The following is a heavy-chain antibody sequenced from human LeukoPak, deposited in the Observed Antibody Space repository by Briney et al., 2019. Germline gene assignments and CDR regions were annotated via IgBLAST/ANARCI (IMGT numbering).Heavy chain of an antibody. V-gene: IGHV4-59*12. CDR1: GGSISYNY. J-gene: IGHJ4*02. Sequence: PSETLCLTCTVSGGSISYNYWSWIRQPPGKGLEWIGYIYYSGSTNYNPSFKSRVTMSVDTSKNQFSLKLSSVTAADTAVYYCAGGKYSSIFLDFDYWAQRTLVTVSS. CDR3: AGGKYSSIFLDFDY. CDR2: IYYSGST. D-gene: IGHD6-13*01.